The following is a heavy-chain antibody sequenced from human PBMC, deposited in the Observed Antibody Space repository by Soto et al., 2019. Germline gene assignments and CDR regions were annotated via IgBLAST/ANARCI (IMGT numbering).Heavy chain of an antibody. CDR2: IIPIFGTA. V-gene: IGHV1-69*01. CDR3: ARGEIAAAGLTEYYYYYYGMDV. Sequence: QVQLVQSGAEVKKPGSSVKVSCKASGGTFSSYAISWVRQAPGQGLEWMGGIIPIFGTANYAQKFQGRVTITADESTSTAYMELSSLRSEDTAVYYSARGEIAAAGLTEYYYYYYGMDVWGQGTTVTVSS. CDR1: GGTFSSYA. D-gene: IGHD6-13*01. J-gene: IGHJ6*02.